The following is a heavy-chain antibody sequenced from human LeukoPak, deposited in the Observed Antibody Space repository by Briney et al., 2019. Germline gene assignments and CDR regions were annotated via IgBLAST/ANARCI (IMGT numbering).Heavy chain of an antibody. CDR1: GGSISSGSYY. V-gene: IGHV4-61*02. J-gene: IGHJ4*01. D-gene: IGHD3-10*01. Sequence: SETLSLTCTVSGGSISSGSYYWSWIRQPAGKGLEWIGRIYTSGSTNYDPSLKSRVTISVDTSKNQFSLKLSSVTAADTAVYYCATYPFRGATXYFDXWXXXILVTVS. CDR3: ATYPFRGATXYFDX. CDR2: IYTSGST.